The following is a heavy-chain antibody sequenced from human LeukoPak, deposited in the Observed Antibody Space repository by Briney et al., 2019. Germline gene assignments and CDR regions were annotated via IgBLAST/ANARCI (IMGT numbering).Heavy chain of an antibody. CDR2: INWNGGST. CDR3: ARDDYPIGRDMDV. D-gene: IGHD3-16*01. CDR1: GFTFDDYG. J-gene: IGHJ6*03. Sequence: GRSLRLSCAASGFTFDDYGMSWVRQAPGKGLEWVSGINWNGGSTGYADSVMGRFTISRDNAKNSLYLQMNSLRAEDTALYYCARDDYPIGRDMDVWGKGTTVTISS. V-gene: IGHV3-20*04.